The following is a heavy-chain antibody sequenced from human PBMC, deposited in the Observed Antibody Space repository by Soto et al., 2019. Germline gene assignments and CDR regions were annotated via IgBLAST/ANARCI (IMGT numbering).Heavy chain of an antibody. Sequence: GGSLRLSCAASGFTFSSYWMSWVRQAPGKGLEWVANIKQDGSEKYYVDSVKGRFTISRDNAKNSLYLQMNSLRAEDTDVYYCARERDSGYDLADYWGQGTLVTVSS. J-gene: IGHJ4*02. CDR2: IKQDGSEK. CDR1: GFTFSSYW. CDR3: ARERDSGYDLADY. D-gene: IGHD5-12*01. V-gene: IGHV3-7*01.